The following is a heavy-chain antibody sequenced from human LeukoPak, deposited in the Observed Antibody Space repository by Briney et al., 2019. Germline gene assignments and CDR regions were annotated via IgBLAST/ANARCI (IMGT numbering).Heavy chain of an antibody. J-gene: IGHJ4*02. D-gene: IGHD6-13*01. CDR2: IYYSGST. Sequence: PSQTLSLTCTVSGGSISSGGYYWSWIRQHPGKGLEWIGYIYYSGSTYYNPSLKSRVTISVDTSKNQFSLKLSSVTAADTAVYYCARGDSSRWHLDYWGKGTLVTVSS. CDR3: ARGDSSRWHLDY. V-gene: IGHV4-31*03. CDR1: GGSISSGGYY.